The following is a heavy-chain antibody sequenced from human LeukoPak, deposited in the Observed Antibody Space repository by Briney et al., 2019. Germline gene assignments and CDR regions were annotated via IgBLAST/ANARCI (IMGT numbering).Heavy chain of an antibody. CDR3: ARDVMGDY. J-gene: IGHJ4*02. V-gene: IGHV3-53*01. CDR1: GFTFSSYA. Sequence: GGSLRLSCAGSGFTFSSYAMAWVRQTPGKGLEWVSVIYSGGSTYYADSVKGRFTISRDNSKNTLYLQMNSLRAEDTAVYYCARDVMGDYWGQGTLVTVSS. D-gene: IGHD3-16*01. CDR2: IYSGGST.